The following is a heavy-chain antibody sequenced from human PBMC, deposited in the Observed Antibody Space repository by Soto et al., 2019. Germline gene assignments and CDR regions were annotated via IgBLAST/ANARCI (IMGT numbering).Heavy chain of an antibody. CDR1: GYTFTSYA. CDR2: INAGNGNT. D-gene: IGHD5-18*01. CDR3: ARDRGYSYGRRHYYYMDV. V-gene: IGHV1-3*01. J-gene: IGHJ6*03. Sequence: ASVKVSCKASGYTFTSYAMHWVRQAPGPRLEWMGWINAGNGNTKYSQKFQGRVTITRDTSASTAYMELSSLRSEDTAVYYCARDRGYSYGRRHYYYMDVWGKGTTVTVSS.